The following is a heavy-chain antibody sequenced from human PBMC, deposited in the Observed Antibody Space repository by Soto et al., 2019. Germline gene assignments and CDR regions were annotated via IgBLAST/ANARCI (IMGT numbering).Heavy chain of an antibody. J-gene: IGHJ6*02. CDR1: GFTFSSFS. V-gene: IGHV3-21*06. CDR3: ARQVPYSSHRMDV. CDR2: ISSRGTYV. D-gene: IGHD3-22*01. Sequence: EVQLVESGGGLVKPGGSLRISCAASGFTFSSFSMDWVRHAPGQGLEWVSSISSRGTYVYYADSVKGRFTVSKDNATNVFFLQMNSLRAEDTAVYYCARQVPYSSHRMDVWGQGTTVTVSS.